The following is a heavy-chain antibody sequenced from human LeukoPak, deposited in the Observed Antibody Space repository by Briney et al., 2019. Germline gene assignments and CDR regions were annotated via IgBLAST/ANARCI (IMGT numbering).Heavy chain of an antibody. V-gene: IGHV1-46*01. CDR3: ARIAAAGTFDY. D-gene: IGHD6-13*01. CDR2: INVSGGST. Sequence: GASVKVSCKASGYTFTSYYMHWVRQAPGQGLEWMGIINVSGGSTTYAQKFQGRVTMTRDTSTSTDYMELSSLRSEDTAVYYCARIAAAGTFDYWGQGTLVTVSS. J-gene: IGHJ4*02. CDR1: GYTFTSYY.